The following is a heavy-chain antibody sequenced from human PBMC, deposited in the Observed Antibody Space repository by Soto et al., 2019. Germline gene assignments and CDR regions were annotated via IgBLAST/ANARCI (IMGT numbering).Heavy chain of an antibody. CDR1: GYTFTSYG. CDR3: ASPSFASPMYCSGGSCHLAY. CDR2: ISVYNGNT. J-gene: IGHJ4*02. V-gene: IGHV1-18*01. Sequence: ASVKVSCKASGYTFTSYGISWVRQAPGQGLEWMGWISVYNGNTNYAQKLQGRVTMTTDTSTSTVYMELRSLRSDDTAVYYCASPSFASPMYCSGGSCHLAYWGQGTLVTV. D-gene: IGHD2-15*01.